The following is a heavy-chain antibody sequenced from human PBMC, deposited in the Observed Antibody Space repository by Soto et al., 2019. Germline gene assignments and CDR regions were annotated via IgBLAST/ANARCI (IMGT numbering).Heavy chain of an antibody. J-gene: IGHJ4*02. D-gene: IGHD1-26*01. V-gene: IGHV4-38-2*01. Sequence: TLSLTCAVSGYSISSGYYWGWIRQPPGKGLEWIGSIYHSGSTYYNPSLKSRVTISVDTSKNQFSLKLSSVTAADTAVYYCARVAGWVVGATYYFDYWGQGTLVTVSS. CDR1: GYSISSGYY. CDR2: IYHSGST. CDR3: ARVAGWVVGATYYFDY.